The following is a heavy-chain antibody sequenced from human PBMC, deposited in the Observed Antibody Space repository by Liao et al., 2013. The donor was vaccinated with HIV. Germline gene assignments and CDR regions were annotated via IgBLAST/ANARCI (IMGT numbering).Heavy chain of an antibody. Sequence: QVQLQESGPGLVKPSQTLSLTCTVSGGSISSGSYYWSWIRQPAGKGLEWIGRIYTSGSTNYNPSLKSRVTISVDTSEDQFSLNLRSVTAADTAVYYCASLPRGQLVNAHFDNWGRGTLVTVSS. CDR2: IYTSGST. D-gene: IGHD3-16*01. J-gene: IGHJ4*02. CDR3: ASLPRGQLVNAHFDN. V-gene: IGHV4-61*02. CDR1: GGSISSGSYY.